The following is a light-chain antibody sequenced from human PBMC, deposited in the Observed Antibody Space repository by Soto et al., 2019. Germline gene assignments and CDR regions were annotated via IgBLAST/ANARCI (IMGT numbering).Light chain of an antibody. CDR2: DVS. V-gene: IGLV2-14*01. J-gene: IGLJ3*02. Sequence: QSVLTQPASVCGSPGQSITISCTGTTSDVGRYNYVSWHQQHPGKAPKLLIFDVSNRPSGVSDRFSGSKSGNTASLTISGLQAEDEADYYCNSYTTGTTWVFGGGTKLTVL. CDR3: NSYTTGTTWV. CDR1: TSDVGRYNY.